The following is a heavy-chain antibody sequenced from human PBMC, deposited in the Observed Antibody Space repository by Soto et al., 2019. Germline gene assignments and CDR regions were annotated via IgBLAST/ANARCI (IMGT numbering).Heavy chain of an antibody. Sequence: QVQLVQSGAEVMKPGSSVKVSCKPSGGTFSNSAISWVRQAPGQGLEWMGGIIPIFGTANYAQKFQGRVTITADKSTSTAYMELSSLRSDDTAVYYCASSKMATKTELPPSYFDYWGQGTLVPVSS. D-gene: IGHD5-12*01. CDR1: GGTFSNSA. CDR3: ASSKMATKTELPPSYFDY. CDR2: IIPIFGTA. J-gene: IGHJ4*02. V-gene: IGHV1-69*06.